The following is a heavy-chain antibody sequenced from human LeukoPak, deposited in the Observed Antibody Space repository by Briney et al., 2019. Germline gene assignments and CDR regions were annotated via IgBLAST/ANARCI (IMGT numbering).Heavy chain of an antibody. CDR1: GFTFSSYA. V-gene: IGHV3-23*01. Sequence: PGGSLRLSCAASGFTFSSYAMSWVRQAPGKGLEGVSTISGSGGNTYYADAVKGRFTISRDNSQNALYLQMNSLRAEDTAIYYCAKESPVAATGRSWFDPWGQGTLVTVSS. J-gene: IGHJ5*02. CDR2: ISGSGGNT. CDR3: AKESPVAATGRSWFDP. D-gene: IGHD6-13*01.